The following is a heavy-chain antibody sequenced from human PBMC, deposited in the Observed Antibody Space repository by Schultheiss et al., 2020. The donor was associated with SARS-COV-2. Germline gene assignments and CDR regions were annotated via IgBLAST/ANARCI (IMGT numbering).Heavy chain of an antibody. Sequence: GESLKISCAASGFTFSNYAMSWVRQAPGKGLEWVSAISGSGDSTYYVDSVKGRFTIARDNSKSTLYLQMNSLRAEDTAVYYCARRGLRITMVRGVITPFDYWGQGTLDTVSS. V-gene: IGHV3-23*01. CDR3: ARRGLRITMVRGVITPFDY. CDR2: ISGSGDST. D-gene: IGHD3-10*01. CDR1: GFTFSNYA. J-gene: IGHJ4*02.